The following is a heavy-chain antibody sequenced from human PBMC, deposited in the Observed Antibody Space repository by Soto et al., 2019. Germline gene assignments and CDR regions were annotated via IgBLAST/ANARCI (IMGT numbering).Heavy chain of an antibody. D-gene: IGHD2-15*01. Sequence: QITLKESGPTLVKPTQTLTLTCTFSGFSLSTSGVGVGWIRQPPGKALEWLALIYWDDDKRHSPSLKSRLTITKDTSKNQVVLTMTIMDPVDTATYYCAHSGHCSGGSCYSVGWFDPWGQGTLVTVSS. J-gene: IGHJ5*02. V-gene: IGHV2-5*02. CDR1: GFSLSTSGVG. CDR3: AHSGHCSGGSCYSVGWFDP. CDR2: IYWDDDK.